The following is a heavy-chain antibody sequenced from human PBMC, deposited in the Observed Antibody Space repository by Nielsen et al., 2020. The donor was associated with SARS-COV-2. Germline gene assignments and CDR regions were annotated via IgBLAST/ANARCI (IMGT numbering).Heavy chain of an antibody. Sequence: GESLKISCAASGFTFSDYYMGWIRQAPGKGLEWVSYISHSGNYMIYADSVKGRLTISRDNARNSVYLQMNSLGAEDTAVYYCARTGRNMVNYYGMDVWGQGTTVTVSS. D-gene: IGHD5-18*01. J-gene: IGHJ6*02. CDR3: ARTGRNMVNYYGMDV. CDR1: GFTFSDYY. V-gene: IGHV3-11*03. CDR2: ISHSGNYM.